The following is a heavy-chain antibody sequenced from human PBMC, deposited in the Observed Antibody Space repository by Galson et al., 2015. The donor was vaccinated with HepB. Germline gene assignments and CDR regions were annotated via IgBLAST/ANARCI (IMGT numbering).Heavy chain of an antibody. Sequence: SLRLSCAASGFSFSRYEMNWVRQAPGKGLEWVSYISGSGDFIFYADSVKGRFTISRDNAKNSLYLQMNSLRAEDTAIYYCARVDVVLKVIAIFDPWGQGTLVTVSS. D-gene: IGHD2-21*01. V-gene: IGHV3-48*03. CDR3: ARVDVVLKVIAIFDP. CDR2: ISGSGDFI. CDR1: GFSFSRYE. J-gene: IGHJ5*02.